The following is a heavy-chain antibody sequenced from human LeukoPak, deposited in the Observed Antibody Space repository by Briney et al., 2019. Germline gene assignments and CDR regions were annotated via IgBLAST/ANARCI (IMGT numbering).Heavy chain of an antibody. J-gene: IGHJ3*02. V-gene: IGHV4-39*07. Sequence: SETLSLTCTVSGGSISSSSYYWGWIRQPPGKGLEWIGSIYYSGSTYYNPSLKSRVTISVDMSKNQFSLKLSSVTAADTAVYYCARGVLEYYDSSGHIRDTFLNDAFDIWGQGTMVTVSS. CDR3: ARGVLEYYDSSGHIRDTFLNDAFDI. CDR1: GGSISSSSYY. CDR2: IYYSGST. D-gene: IGHD3-22*01.